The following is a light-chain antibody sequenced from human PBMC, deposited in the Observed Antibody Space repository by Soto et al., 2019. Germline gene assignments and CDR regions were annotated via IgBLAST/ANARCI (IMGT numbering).Light chain of an antibody. Sequence: EIVMTQSPATLSVSPGERATLSCRASQSVSSNLAWYQQKPGQAPRLLIYGASTSATGIPARFSGSGSGTEFTPTISRLRSEDFALYYCQHYDDWPISFGGGTRVEIK. CDR3: QHYDDWPIS. CDR2: GAS. V-gene: IGKV3-15*01. J-gene: IGKJ4*01. CDR1: QSVSSN.